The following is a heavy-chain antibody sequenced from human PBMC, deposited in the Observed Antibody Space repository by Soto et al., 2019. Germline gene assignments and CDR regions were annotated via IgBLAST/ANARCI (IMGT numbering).Heavy chain of an antibody. V-gene: IGHV1-24*01. Sequence: ASVKVSCKVSGYTLTELSLHWVRQAPGKGLEWLCGFDPEDGETIYAQKFQGRVTMTEDTSTDTAYMELSSLRSEDTAVYYCTTGQRPLRFLEWLSRYYFDYWGQGTLVTVSS. CDR3: TTGQRPLRFLEWLSRYYFDY. J-gene: IGHJ4*02. D-gene: IGHD3-3*01. CDR2: FDPEDGET. CDR1: GYTLTELS.